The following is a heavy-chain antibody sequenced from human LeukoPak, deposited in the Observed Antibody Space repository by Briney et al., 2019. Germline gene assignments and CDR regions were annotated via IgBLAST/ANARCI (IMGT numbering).Heavy chain of an antibody. D-gene: IGHD6-19*01. CDR1: GYSFTSYW. J-gene: IGHJ4*02. CDR3: ASVYSSTSWDY. Sequence: GESLKISCKGSGYSFTSYWIGWVRQMPGKGLEWMGIIYPGDSDTRYSPSFQGQVTISADRSISTAYLQWSSLKASDTGMYYCASVYSSTSWDYWGQGTLVTVSS. V-gene: IGHV5-51*01. CDR2: IYPGDSDT.